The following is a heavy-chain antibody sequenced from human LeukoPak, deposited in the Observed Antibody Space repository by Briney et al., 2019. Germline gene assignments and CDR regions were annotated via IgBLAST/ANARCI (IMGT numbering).Heavy chain of an antibody. CDR2: IIPIFGTA. CDR1: GGTFSSYA. CDR3: ARGPPCSGGSCYSWFDP. V-gene: IGHV1-69*05. J-gene: IGHJ5*02. D-gene: IGHD2-15*01. Sequence: ASVKVSCKASGGTFSSYAISWVRQAPGQGLEWMGGIIPIFGTANYAQKFQGRVTITTDESTSTAHMELSSLRSEDTAVYYCARGPPCSGGSCYSWFDPWGQGTLVTVSS.